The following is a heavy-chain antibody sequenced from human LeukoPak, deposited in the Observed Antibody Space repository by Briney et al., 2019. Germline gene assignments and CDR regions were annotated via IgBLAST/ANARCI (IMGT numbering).Heavy chain of an antibody. J-gene: IGHJ4*02. D-gene: IGHD3-10*01. Sequence: GGSLRLSCVVSGISLTNYAMTWVRQAPGKGLEWVSYISERGGSTSYADSVKGRFTISSDTSLNTLYLQMTSLRAEDTAVYFCAKRGIVIRGILVIGYHQEAYHYDYWGQGVLVTVSS. CDR2: ISERGGST. V-gene: IGHV3-23*01. CDR1: GISLTNYA. CDR3: AKRGIVIRGILVIGYHQEAYHYDY.